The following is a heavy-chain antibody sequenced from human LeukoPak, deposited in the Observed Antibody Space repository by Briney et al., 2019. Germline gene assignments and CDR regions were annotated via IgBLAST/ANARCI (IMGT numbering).Heavy chain of an antibody. V-gene: IGHV1-46*01. CDR1: GYTFTSYY. CDR3: ARDPPKEDTAMVPSYYYGMDV. J-gene: IGHJ6*02. Sequence: AASVKVSCKASGYTFTSYYMHWVRQAPGQGLEWMGIINPSGGSTSYAQKFQGRVTMTRDTSTSTVYMELSSLRSEDTAVYYCARDPPKEDTAMVPSYYYGMDVWGQGTTVTVSS. CDR2: INPSGGST. D-gene: IGHD5-18*01.